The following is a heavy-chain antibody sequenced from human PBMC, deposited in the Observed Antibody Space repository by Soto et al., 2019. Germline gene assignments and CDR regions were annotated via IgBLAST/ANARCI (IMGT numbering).Heavy chain of an antibody. Sequence: GASVKVSCKVSGYTLTELSMHWVRQAPGKGLEWMGGFDPEDGETIYAQKFQGRVTMTEDTSTDTAYMELSSLRSEDTAVYYCAKDRFLTTKKVVDTAMVLDYWGHGTLVTVSS. D-gene: IGHD5-18*01. CDR3: AKDRFLTTKKVVDTAMVLDY. CDR2: FDPEDGET. CDR1: GYTLTELS. J-gene: IGHJ4*01. V-gene: IGHV1-24*01.